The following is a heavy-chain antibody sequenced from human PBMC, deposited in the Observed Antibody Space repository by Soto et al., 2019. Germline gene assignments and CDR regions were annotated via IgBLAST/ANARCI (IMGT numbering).Heavy chain of an antibody. V-gene: IGHV4-31*03. J-gene: IGHJ6*02. D-gene: IGHD2-15*01. Sequence: QVQLQESGPGLVKPSQTLSLTCTVSGGAISSGDYYWSWIRQLPGKVLEWIGYIYYSGSTYYNPSLKSRVSMSVDTSKNQFALKLRSVTAADTAVYYCARRASSDMSNNYGIDVWGQGTTVTVSS. CDR2: IYYSGST. CDR1: GGAISSGDYY. CDR3: ARRASSDMSNNYGIDV.